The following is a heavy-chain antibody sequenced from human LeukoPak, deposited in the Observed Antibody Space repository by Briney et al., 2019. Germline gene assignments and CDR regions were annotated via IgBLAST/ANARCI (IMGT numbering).Heavy chain of an antibody. J-gene: IGHJ4*02. CDR3: ARVYCTNGVCYKGYFDY. D-gene: IGHD2-8*01. Sequence: ASVKVSCEASGYTFTGYYMHWVRQAPGQGLEWMGWINPNSGGTNYAQKFQGRVTMTRDTSISTAYMELSRLRSDDTAVYYCARVYCTNGVCYKGYFDYWGQGTLVTVSS. CDR1: GYTFTGYY. CDR2: INPNSGGT. V-gene: IGHV1-2*02.